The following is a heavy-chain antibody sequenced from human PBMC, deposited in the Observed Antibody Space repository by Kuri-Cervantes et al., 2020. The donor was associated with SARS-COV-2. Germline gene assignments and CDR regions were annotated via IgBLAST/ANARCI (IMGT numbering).Heavy chain of an antibody. D-gene: IGHD1-26*01. J-gene: IGHJ3*02. CDR1: GFTFTSSA. CDR3: ARAGLGYSGFHSAFDI. V-gene: IGHV1-58*01. CDR2: IVVGSGNT. Sequence: SVKVSCKASGFTFTSSAVQWVRQARGQRLEWIGWIVVGSGNTNYAQKFQGRVTMTRDTSTTTFYMELSGLGSEDTAIYHCARAGLGYSGFHSAFDIWGQGTLVTVSS.